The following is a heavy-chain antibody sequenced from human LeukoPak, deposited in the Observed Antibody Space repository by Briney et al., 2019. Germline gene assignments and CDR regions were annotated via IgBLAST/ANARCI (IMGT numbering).Heavy chain of an antibody. CDR1: GYSFTSYW. V-gene: IGHV5-51*01. CDR3: ARGGCSSTSCDRAEYFQH. Sequence: GESLKISCKGSGYSFTSYWIGRVRQMPGKGLEWMGIIYPGDSDTRYSPSFQGQVTISADKSISTAYLQWSSLKASDTAMYYCARGGCSSTSCDRAEYFQHWGQGTLVTVSS. D-gene: IGHD2-2*01. J-gene: IGHJ1*01. CDR2: IYPGDSDT.